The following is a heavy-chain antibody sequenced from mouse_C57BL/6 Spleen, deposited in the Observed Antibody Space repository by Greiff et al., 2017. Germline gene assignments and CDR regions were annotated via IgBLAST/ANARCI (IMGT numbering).Heavy chain of an antibody. CDR1: GFTFSDYG. D-gene: IGHD2-2*01. Sequence: EVQGVESGGGLVQPGGSLKLSCAASGFTFSDYGMHWVRQAPEKGLEWVAYISSGSSTFYTSYTAKGRFTISRDNAKIALFQQMTSLRSENTYMYYCWLPYWYCDVWGTGTTVTVSS. CDR3: WLPYWYCDV. V-gene: IGHV5-17*01. J-gene: IGHJ1*03. CDR2: ISSGSSTF.